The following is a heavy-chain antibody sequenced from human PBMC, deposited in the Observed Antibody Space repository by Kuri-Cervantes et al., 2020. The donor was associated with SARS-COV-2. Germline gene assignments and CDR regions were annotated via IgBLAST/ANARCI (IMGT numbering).Heavy chain of an antibody. V-gene: IGHV3-23*01. CDR1: GFNFRRHA. Sequence: GESLKISCSASGFNFRRHAMSRVRQAPGKGLEWVSAISGSGGSTYYADSVKGRFTISRDNSKNTLYLQMNSLKGEDTAVYYCAIFTQNSSGYYYLDFWGQGTLVTVSS. CDR2: ISGSGGST. J-gene: IGHJ4*02. CDR3: AIFTQNSSGYYYLDF. D-gene: IGHD3-22*01.